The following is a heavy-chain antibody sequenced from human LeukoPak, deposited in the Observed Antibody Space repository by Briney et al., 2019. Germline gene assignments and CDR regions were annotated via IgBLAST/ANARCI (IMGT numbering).Heavy chain of an antibody. V-gene: IGHV1-69*13. D-gene: IGHD3-10*01. CDR2: IIPIFGTA. CDR3: ARALLWFGEFDY. J-gene: IGHJ4*02. Sequence: SVKVSCKASGGTFSSYAISWVRQAPGQGLEWMGGIIPIFGTANYAQKFQGRVTITADESTSTAYTELSSLRSEDTAVYYCARALLWFGEFDYWGQGTLVTVSS. CDR1: GGTFSSYA.